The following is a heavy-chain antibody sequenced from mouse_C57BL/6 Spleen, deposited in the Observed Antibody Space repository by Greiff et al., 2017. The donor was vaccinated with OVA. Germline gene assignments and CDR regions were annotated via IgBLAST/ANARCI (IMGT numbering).Heavy chain of an antibody. J-gene: IGHJ4*01. V-gene: IGHV5-16*01. CDR2: INYDGSST. D-gene: IGHD4-1*01. CDR3: ARSGNYYAMDY. Sequence: EVMLVESEGGLVQPGSSLKLSCTASGFTFSDYYMAWVRQVPEKGLEWVANINYDGSSTYYLDSLKSRFIISRDNAKNILYLQMSSLKSEDTATYYCARSGNYYAMDYWGQGTSVTVSS. CDR1: GFTFSDYY.